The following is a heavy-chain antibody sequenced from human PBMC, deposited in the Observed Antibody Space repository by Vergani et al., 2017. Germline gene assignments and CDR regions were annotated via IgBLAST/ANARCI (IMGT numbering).Heavy chain of an antibody. J-gene: IGHJ4*02. CDR1: GFSLSTSGVG. V-gene: IGHV2-5*02. CDR2: IYWEDDK. CDR3: AHSGNDYGWGSYRREGNYFDY. Sequence: QITLTESGPTLVKPTQTLTLTCTFSGFSLSTSGVGVGWIRQPPGEALEWLALIYWEDDKRYSPSLKSRLTITKDTSKNQVVLTMTNMDTVDTATYYCAHSGNDYGWGSYRREGNYFDYWGQGTLVTVSS. D-gene: IGHD3-16*02.